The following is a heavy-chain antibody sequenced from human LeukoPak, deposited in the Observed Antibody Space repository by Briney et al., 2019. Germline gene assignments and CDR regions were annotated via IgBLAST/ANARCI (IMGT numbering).Heavy chain of an antibody. J-gene: IGHJ4*02. D-gene: IGHD6-19*01. Sequence: ASVKVSCKASGYTFTGYYMHWVRQAPGQGLEWMGWINPNSGGTNYAQKFQGRVTMTRDTSISTACMELSRLRSDDTAVYYCARGSKYSSGWYLHWGQGTLVTVSS. CDR2: INPNSGGT. CDR3: ARGSKYSSGWYLH. CDR1: GYTFTGYY. V-gene: IGHV1-2*02.